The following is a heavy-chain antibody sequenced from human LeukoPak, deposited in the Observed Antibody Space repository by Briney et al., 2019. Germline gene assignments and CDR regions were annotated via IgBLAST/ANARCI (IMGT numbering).Heavy chain of an antibody. CDR2: ITSSSSYI. CDR1: GFTFSSYT. D-gene: IGHD3-9*01. J-gene: IGHJ4*02. CDR3: ATYYDILTGYTRDY. V-gene: IGHV3-21*01. Sequence: GGSLRLSCAASGFTFSSYTMNWVRQAPGKGPEWVSSITSSSSYIYYADSVKGRFTISRDNARNSLYLQMNSLRAEDTAVYYCATYYDILTGYTRDYWGQGTLVTVSS.